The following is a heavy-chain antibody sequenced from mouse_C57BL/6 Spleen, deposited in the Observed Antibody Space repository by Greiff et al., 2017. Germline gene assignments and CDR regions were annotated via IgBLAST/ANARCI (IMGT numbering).Heavy chain of an antibody. CDR2: INPNNGGT. J-gene: IGHJ1*03. Sequence: VQLKESGPELVKPGASVKMSCKASGYTFTDYNMHWVKQSHGKSLEWIGYINPNNGGTSYNQKFKGKATLTVNKSSSTAYMELRSLTSEDSAVYYCARSTLLLRYFDVWGTGTTVTVSS. V-gene: IGHV1-22*01. D-gene: IGHD1-1*01. CDR3: ARSTLLLRYFDV. CDR1: GYTFTDYN.